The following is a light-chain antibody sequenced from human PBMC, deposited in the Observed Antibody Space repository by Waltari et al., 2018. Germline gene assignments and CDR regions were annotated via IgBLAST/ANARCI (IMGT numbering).Light chain of an antibody. CDR3: SSSTGYSLV. V-gene: IGLV2-14*03. Sequence: QSALTQTASVSGSPGQSITISRTTASGDFGSSTAVFWYPQPPGRPPKPLTSDLSDRPSGISNRFSASKSGNTASLAISTLQADDEADYYCSSSTGYSLVFGGGTKLTVL. J-gene: IGLJ2*01. CDR2: DLS. CDR1: SGDFGSSTA.